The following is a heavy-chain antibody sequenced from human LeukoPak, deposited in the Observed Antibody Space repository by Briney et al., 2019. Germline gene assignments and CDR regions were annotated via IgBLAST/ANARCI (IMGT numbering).Heavy chain of an antibody. V-gene: IGHV4-39*01. CDR3: ARQGVWGSYRWLGAFDI. Sequence: SETLSLTCTVSGGSISSSSYYWGWIRQPPGKGPEWIVSMYYSGSTFYNPSLKSRVTISVDTSKNQFSLKLSSVTAADTAVYYCARQGVWGSYRWLGAFDIWGQGTMVTVSS. D-gene: IGHD3-16*02. CDR1: GGSISSSSYY. J-gene: IGHJ3*02. CDR2: MYYSGST.